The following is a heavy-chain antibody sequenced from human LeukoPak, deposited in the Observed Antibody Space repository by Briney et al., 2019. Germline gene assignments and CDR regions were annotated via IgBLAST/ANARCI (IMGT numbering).Heavy chain of an antibody. CDR1: EGTFSSYA. CDR3: ARDHRQDYYYGMDV. J-gene: IGHJ6*02. Sequence: SVKVSCKASEGTFSSYAISWVRQAPGQGLEWMGRIIPILGIANYAQKFQGRVTITADKSTSTAYMELSSLRSEDTAVYYCARDHRQDYYYGMDVWGQGTTVTVSS. CDR2: IIPILGIA. V-gene: IGHV1-69*04.